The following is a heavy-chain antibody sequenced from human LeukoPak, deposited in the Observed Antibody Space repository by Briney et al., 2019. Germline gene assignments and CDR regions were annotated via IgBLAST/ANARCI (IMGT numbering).Heavy chain of an antibody. CDR3: ARGDCSGGSCSADY. CDR2: INHSGST. V-gene: IGHV4-34*01. Sequence: SETLSFTCAVYGGSFSGYYWSWIRQPPGKGLEWIGEINHSGSTNYNPSLKSRVTISVDTSKNQFSLKLSSVTAADTAVYYCARGDCSGGSCSADYWGQGTLVTVSS. CDR1: GGSFSGYY. J-gene: IGHJ4*02. D-gene: IGHD2-15*01.